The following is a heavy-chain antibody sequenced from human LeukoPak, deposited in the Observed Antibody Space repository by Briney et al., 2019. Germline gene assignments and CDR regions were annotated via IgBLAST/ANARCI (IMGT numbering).Heavy chain of an antibody. J-gene: IGHJ4*02. V-gene: IGHV3-21*01. CDR2: ISSSSSYI. Sequence: GGSLRLSCAASGFTFSSYSMNWVRQAPGKGLEWVSSISSSSSYIYYADSVKGRFTISRDNAKNSLYLQMNSLRAEDTAVYYCASKSSSDLLFFDYWGQGTLVTVSS. CDR3: ASKSSSDLLFFDY. CDR1: GFTFSSYS. D-gene: IGHD6-6*01.